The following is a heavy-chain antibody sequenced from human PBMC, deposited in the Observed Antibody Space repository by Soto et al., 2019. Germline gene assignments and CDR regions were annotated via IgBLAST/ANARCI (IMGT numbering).Heavy chain of an antibody. V-gene: IGHV3-74*01. CDR3: ARAIMTYEAFDI. D-gene: IGHD2-21*02. J-gene: IGHJ3*02. CDR1: GFTFSSYW. CDR2: ISSDGSST. Sequence: GGSLRLSCAASGFTFSSYWMHWVRQAPGKGLVWVSRISSDGSSTNYADSVKGRFTISRDNTKNTLYLQLNSLRAEDAAVYHCARAIMTYEAFDIWGQGTMVTVSS.